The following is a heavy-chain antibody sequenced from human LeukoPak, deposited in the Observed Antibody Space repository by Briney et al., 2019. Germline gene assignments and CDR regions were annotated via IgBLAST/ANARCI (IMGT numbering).Heavy chain of an antibody. D-gene: IGHD2-15*01. CDR3: ARLDCAADTCYNY. CDR2: INYSGSS. J-gene: IGHJ4*02. V-gene: IGHV4-59*08. CDR1: GDSISSDY. Sequence: SETLSLTCIVSGDSISSDYWSWIRQPPRQGLEWIGNINYSGSSNYNPSLKSRVILSIDTSKNEVSLNLRSVTAADTAVYYCARLDCAADTCYNYWGQGTLVTVSS.